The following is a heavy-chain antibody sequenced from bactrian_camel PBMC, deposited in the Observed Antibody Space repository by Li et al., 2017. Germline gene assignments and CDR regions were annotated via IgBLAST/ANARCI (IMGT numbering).Heavy chain of an antibody. D-gene: IGHD1*01. V-gene: IGHV3S40*01. Sequence: VQLVESGGGSVQAGGSLRLSCAASGFTFSRTDMNWVRQAPGKGLEWVSFINPTDGTTDYTDSVKDRFTISRDNAENTVYLQMNSLKPEDTAVYYCVRSDGPVYYSYWGQGTQVTVS. J-gene: IGHJ4*01. CDR1: GFTFSRTD. CDR2: INPTDGTT. CDR3: VRSDGPVYYSY.